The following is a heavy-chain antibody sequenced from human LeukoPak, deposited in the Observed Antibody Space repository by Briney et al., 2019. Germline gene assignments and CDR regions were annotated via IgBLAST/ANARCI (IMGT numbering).Heavy chain of an antibody. V-gene: IGHV1-8*02. J-gene: IGHJ6*02. D-gene: IGHD2-2*01. Sequence: ASVKVSCKASGYTFTSYGISWVRQAPGQGLEWMGWMNPNSGNTGYAQKFQGRVTMTRNTSISTAYMELSSLRSEDTAVYYCARDIVVVPAAGYYYGMDVWGQGTTVTVSS. CDR1: GYTFTSYG. CDR3: ARDIVVVPAAGYYYGMDV. CDR2: MNPNSGNT.